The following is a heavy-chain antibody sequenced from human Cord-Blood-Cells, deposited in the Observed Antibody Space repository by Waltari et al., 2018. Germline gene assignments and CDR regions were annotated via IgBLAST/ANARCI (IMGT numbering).Heavy chain of an antibody. CDR2: ITPMLGTA. J-gene: IGHJ4*02. CDR1: GGTSSSSP. CDR3: ARSARRDLKGFDY. Sequence: QVQLVQSGAEVKKPGSSVKVSCKASGGTSSSSPISWVRQARGQGLEWLAGITPMLGTANYAQKCQGRVPITADKSTSTAYMERSSLRSEDTAVYYCARSARRDLKGFDYWGQGTPVTVSS. V-gene: IGHV1-69*06.